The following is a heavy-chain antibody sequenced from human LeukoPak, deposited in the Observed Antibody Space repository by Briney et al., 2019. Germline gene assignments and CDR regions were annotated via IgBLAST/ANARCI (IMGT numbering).Heavy chain of an antibody. V-gene: IGHV4-59*01. CDR3: ARASPYYGDYYYYYGMDV. CDR1: GGSISSYY. D-gene: IGHD4-17*01. CDR2: IYYSGST. Sequence: PSETLSLTYTVSGGSISSYYWSWIRQPPGKGLEWIGYIYYSGSTNYNPSLKSRVTISVDTSKNQFSPKLSSVTAADTAVYYCARASPYYGDYYYYYGMDVWGQGTTVTVSS. J-gene: IGHJ6*02.